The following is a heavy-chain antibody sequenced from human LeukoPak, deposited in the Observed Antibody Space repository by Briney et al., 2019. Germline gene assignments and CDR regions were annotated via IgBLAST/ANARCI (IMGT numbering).Heavy chain of an antibody. CDR2: ISGSGGST. D-gene: IGHD3-22*01. Sequence: PGGSLRLSCAASGFTFSSSAMSWVRQAPGKGLEWVSAISGSGGSTYYADSVKGRFTISRDNSKNTLYLQMNSLRAEDTAVYYCAKFTMIVVVRGAFDYWGQGTLVTVSS. CDR1: GFTFSSSA. V-gene: IGHV3-23*01. J-gene: IGHJ4*02. CDR3: AKFTMIVVVRGAFDY.